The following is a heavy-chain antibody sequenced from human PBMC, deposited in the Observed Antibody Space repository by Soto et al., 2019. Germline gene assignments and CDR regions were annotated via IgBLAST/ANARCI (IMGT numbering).Heavy chain of an antibody. V-gene: IGHV4-39*01. CDR1: GGSITNAAYY. CDR3: ARVFGSGSYYFDY. J-gene: IGHJ4*02. Sequence: QLHLQESGPGLVKPSETLSLTCTVSGGSITNAAYYWGWIRQPPGKGLECIGIIFYSGNTYYRPSLTSRVTMSVDTSKNQFSLKLSSVSAADTSMYYCARVFGSGSYYFDYWGQGTLVTVSS. D-gene: IGHD3-10*01. CDR2: IFYSGNT.